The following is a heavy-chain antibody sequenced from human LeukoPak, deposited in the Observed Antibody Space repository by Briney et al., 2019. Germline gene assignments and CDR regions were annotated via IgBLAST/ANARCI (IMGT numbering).Heavy chain of an antibody. V-gene: IGHV4-34*01. J-gene: IGHJ4*02. Sequence: PSETLSLTGAVYGGSFSGYYWSWIRQPPGKGLEWIGEINHSGSTNYNPSLKSRVTISVDTSKNQFSLQLSSVTAADTDVYYCARRLPRRIVVVVAARDYWGQGTLVTVSS. CDR1: GGSFSGYY. D-gene: IGHD2-15*01. CDR3: ARRLPRRIVVVVAARDY. CDR2: INHSGST.